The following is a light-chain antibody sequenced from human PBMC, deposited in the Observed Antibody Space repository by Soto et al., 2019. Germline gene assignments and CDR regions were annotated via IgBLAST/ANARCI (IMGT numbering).Light chain of an antibody. CDR2: DVS. V-gene: IGKV1-5*01. J-gene: IGKJ1*01. Sequence: DIQMTQSPSTLSASVGDRVTITCRASESISSWLAWYQQKAGKAPKLLIYDVSSLESGVPSRFSGSGSGTEFTLTISSLQHDDVATYYCQQYNSYPWTFGQGTKVEIK. CDR3: QQYNSYPWT. CDR1: ESISSW.